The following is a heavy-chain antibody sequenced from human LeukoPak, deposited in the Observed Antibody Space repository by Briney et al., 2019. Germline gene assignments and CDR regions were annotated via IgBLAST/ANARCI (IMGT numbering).Heavy chain of an antibody. Sequence: ASVKVSCKASGYTFTSYGISWVRQAPGQGLEWMGWISAYNGNTNYAQKLQGRVTMTTDTSTSTAYMELRSLRSDDTAVYYCARDLPHYYDSSGYERGSFDYWGQGTLVTVSS. CDR1: GYTFTSYG. CDR2: ISAYNGNT. D-gene: IGHD3-22*01. V-gene: IGHV1-18*01. J-gene: IGHJ4*02. CDR3: ARDLPHYYDSSGYERGSFDY.